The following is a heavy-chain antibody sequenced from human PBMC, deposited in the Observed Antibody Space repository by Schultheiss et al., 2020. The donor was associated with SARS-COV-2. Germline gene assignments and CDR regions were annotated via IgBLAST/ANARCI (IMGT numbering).Heavy chain of an antibody. CDR1: GYSFTSYW. J-gene: IGHJ4*02. CDR2: IYPGDSDT. D-gene: IGHD3-10*01. CDR3: ARAHRQYCYGSGSYLTPFDY. Sequence: GESLKISCKGSGYSFTSYWIGWVRQMPGKGLEWMGIIYPGDSDTRYSPSFQGQVTISADKSISTAYLQWSSLKASDTAMYYCARAHRQYCYGSGSYLTPFDYWGQGTLVTVSS. V-gene: IGHV5-51*01.